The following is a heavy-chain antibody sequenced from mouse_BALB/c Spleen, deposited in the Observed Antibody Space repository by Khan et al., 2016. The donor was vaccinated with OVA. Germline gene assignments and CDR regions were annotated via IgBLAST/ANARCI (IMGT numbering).Heavy chain of an antibody. J-gene: IGHJ4*01. V-gene: IGHV5-15*02. CDR3: ARSWAMDY. CDR2: ISSLAYSI. CDR1: GFTFSDYG. Sequence: EVQLQESGGGLVQPGGSRKLSCAASGFTFSDYGLAWVRQAPGKGPEWVAFISSLAYSIYYAATVSGRIIISRENAKNSLYLEMSSLRSEDTAMYYCARSWAMDYWGQGTSVTVSS.